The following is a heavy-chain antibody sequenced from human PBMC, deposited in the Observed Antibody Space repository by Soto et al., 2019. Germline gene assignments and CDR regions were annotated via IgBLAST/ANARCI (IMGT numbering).Heavy chain of an antibody. J-gene: IGHJ3*02. CDR2: ISAYNGNT. CDR3: ARVGVALLLELLDAFDI. CDR1: GYTFTSYG. Sequence: ASVKVSCKASGYTFTSYGISWVRQAPGQGLEWMGWISAYNGNTNYAQKLQGRVTMTTDTSTSTAYMELRSLRSDDTAVYYCARVGVALLLELLDAFDIWGQGTMVTVSS. V-gene: IGHV1-18*01. D-gene: IGHD1-7*01.